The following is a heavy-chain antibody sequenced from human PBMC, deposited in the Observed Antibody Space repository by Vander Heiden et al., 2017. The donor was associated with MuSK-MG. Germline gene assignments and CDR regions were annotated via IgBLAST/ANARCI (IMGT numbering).Heavy chain of an antibody. CDR2: IYHSGST. CDR1: GYSISSGYY. CDR3: ARGGATILDYFDY. V-gene: IGHV4-38-2*01. Sequence: QVQLQEPAPGLVKPSETLSLACAVSGYSISSGYYWGWIRQPPGKGLEWIGSIYHSGSTYYNPALKSRVTISVDTSKNQFSLKMRSVTAADTAVYYSARGGATILDYFDYWGQVTMVTVYS. J-gene: IGHJ4*02. D-gene: IGHD5-12*01.